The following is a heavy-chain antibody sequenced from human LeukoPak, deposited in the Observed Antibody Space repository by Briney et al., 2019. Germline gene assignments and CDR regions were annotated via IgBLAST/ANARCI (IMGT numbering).Heavy chain of an antibody. CDR2: ISGSGGST. D-gene: IGHD3-22*01. V-gene: IGHV3-23*01. CDR1: GFTFSSYA. J-gene: IGHJ4*02. Sequence: PGGSLRLSCAASGFTFSSYAMSWVRQAPGKGLEWVSAISGSGGSTYYADSVKGRFTISRDNSKNTLYLQMNSLRAEDTAVYYCAKVKYYYDSSGYFGQTHTYYFDYWGQGTLVTVSS. CDR3: AKVKYYYDSSGYFGQTHTYYFDY.